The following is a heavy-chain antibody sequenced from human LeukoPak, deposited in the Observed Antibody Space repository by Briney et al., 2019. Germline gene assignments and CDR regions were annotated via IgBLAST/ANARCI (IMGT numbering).Heavy chain of an antibody. CDR2: INPNSGGT. J-gene: IGHJ4*02. V-gene: IGHV1-2*02. D-gene: IGHD3-22*01. CDR3: ARDLTHRRNYDSSGYQIVPAF. CDR1: GYTFTGYY. Sequence: ASVKVSCKASGYTFTGYYMHWVRQAPGQGLEWMGWINPNSGGTNYAQKFQGRVTMTRDTSTSTAYLDLRSLRSDDTAVYYCARDLTHRRNYDSSGYQIVPAFWGQGTLVTVSS.